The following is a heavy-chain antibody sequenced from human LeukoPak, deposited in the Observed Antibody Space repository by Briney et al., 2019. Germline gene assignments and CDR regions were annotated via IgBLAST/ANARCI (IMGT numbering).Heavy chain of an antibody. Sequence: SETLSLTCAVYGGSFSSYYWSWIRQPPGKGLEWIGYIYYSGSTNYNPSLKSRVTISVDTSKNQFSLKLSSVTAADTAVYYCARRLDSSGWYTAAFDIWGQGTMVTVSS. J-gene: IGHJ3*02. CDR3: ARRLDSSGWYTAAFDI. CDR2: IYYSGST. V-gene: IGHV4-59*01. D-gene: IGHD6-19*01. CDR1: GGSFSSYY.